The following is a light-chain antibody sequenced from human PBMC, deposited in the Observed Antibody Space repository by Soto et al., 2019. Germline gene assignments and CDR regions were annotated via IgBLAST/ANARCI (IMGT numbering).Light chain of an antibody. V-gene: IGLV2-14*01. CDR3: SSKRGSTGV. CDR2: DVS. Sequence: QSVLTQPASVSGSPGQTITISCTGTSSDVGGYDHVSWHQQHPGKAPKLMIYDVSKRPSGVSNRFSGSKSGNTASLTISGLQAEDEADYYCSSKRGSTGVFGTGTKATVL. CDR1: SSDVGGYDH. J-gene: IGLJ1*01.